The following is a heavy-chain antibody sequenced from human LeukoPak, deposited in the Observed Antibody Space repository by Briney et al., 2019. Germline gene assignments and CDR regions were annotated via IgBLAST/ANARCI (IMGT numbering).Heavy chain of an antibody. V-gene: IGHV3-23*01. CDR2: ISGSGGTT. CDR3: VKTPSDSSGYFDY. CDR1: GFTFSSYA. D-gene: IGHD3-22*01. J-gene: IGHJ4*02. Sequence: GGSLRLSCAASGFTFSSYAMTWVRQAPGKGLEWVSGISGSGGTTYYADSVKGRFTISRDNSQNTLYLQMNSLRAEDTAVFYCVKTPSDSSGYFDYWGQGTLVTVSS.